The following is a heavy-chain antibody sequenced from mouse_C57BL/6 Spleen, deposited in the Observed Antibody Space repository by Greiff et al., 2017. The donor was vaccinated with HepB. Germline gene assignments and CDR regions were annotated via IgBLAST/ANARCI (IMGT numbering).Heavy chain of an antibody. Sequence: QVQLQQSGAELVKPGASVKISCKASGYAFSSYWMNWVKQRPGKGLEWIGQIYPGDGDTNYNGKFKGKATLTADKSSSTAYMQLMSLTSADSAVYFCVGYRYDEDYSAIDYWGQGTSVTGSS. J-gene: IGHJ4*01. CDR3: VGYRYDEDYSAIDY. CDR1: GYAFSSYW. D-gene: IGHD2-12*01. V-gene: IGHV1-80*01. CDR2: IYPGDGDT.